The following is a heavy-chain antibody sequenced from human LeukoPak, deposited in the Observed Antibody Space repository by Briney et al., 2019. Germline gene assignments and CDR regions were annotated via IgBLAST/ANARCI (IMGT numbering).Heavy chain of an antibody. CDR1: GFTFSSYA. D-gene: IGHD6-19*01. Sequence: GGSLRLSCAASGFTFSSYAMSWVRQAPGKGLEWVSAISGSGGSTYYAASVKGRFTISRDNSKNTLYLQMNSLRAEDTAVYYCARERNLEIAVAGTIFDYWGQGTLVTVSS. J-gene: IGHJ4*02. CDR3: ARERNLEIAVAGTIFDY. CDR2: ISGSGGST. V-gene: IGHV3-23*01.